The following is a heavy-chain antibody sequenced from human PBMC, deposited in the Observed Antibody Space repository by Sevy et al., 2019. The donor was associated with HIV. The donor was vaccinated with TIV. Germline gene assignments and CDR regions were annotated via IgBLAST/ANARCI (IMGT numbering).Heavy chain of an antibody. CDR3: ARVGIAAAGDYYYYMDV. Sequence: GGSLRLSCAASGFTFSSYWMHWVRQAPGKGLVWVSRINGDGSSTSYADSVKGRFTISRDNAKNTLYLQMNSLRAEDTAVYYCARVGIAAAGDYYYYMDVWGKGTTVTVSS. CDR1: GFTFSSYW. V-gene: IGHV3-74*01. J-gene: IGHJ6*03. D-gene: IGHD6-13*01. CDR2: INGDGSST.